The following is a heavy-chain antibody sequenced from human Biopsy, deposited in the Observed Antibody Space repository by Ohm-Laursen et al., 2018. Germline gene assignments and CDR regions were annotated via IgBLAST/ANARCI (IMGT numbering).Heavy chain of an antibody. D-gene: IGHD2-2*01. J-gene: IGHJ4*02. V-gene: IGHV1-69*13. Sequence: VKISCKTSGGTFTNYAISWVRQAPGQGLEWMGGIIPIFGTANYAQKFQGRVTITADGSTSTAYMELTSLTSDDTAVYFCAREAIGYQLPCDDWGQGSLVTVSS. CDR1: GGTFTNYA. CDR3: AREAIGYQLPCDD. CDR2: IIPIFGTA.